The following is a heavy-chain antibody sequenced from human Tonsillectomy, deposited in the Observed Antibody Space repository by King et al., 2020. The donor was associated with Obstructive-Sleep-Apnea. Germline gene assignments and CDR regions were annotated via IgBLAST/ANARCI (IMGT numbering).Heavy chain of an antibody. CDR3: YTGGLVVIRAAMDEYYYGMDV. CDR1: GFTFSNAW. J-gene: IGHJ6*02. Sequence: VQLVESGGGLVKPGGSLRLSCAASGFTFSNAWMSWVRQAPGKGLEWVGRIKSKTDGGTTDYAAPVIVRFTISRDDSKNTLNLQMNSLKTADTAVYYCYTGGLVVIRAAMDEYYYGMDVWGQGTTVTVSS. CDR2: IKSKTDGGTT. V-gene: IGHV3-15*01. D-gene: IGHD2-2*01.